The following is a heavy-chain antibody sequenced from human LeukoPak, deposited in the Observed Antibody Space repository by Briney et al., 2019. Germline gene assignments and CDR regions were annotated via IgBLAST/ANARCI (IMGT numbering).Heavy chain of an antibody. V-gene: IGHV4-39*07. J-gene: IGHJ4*02. CDR3: AGDSSGWLDY. D-gene: IGHD6-19*01. Sequence: PSETLSLTCTVSGGSISSSSYYWGWIRQPPGKGLEWIGSIYYSGSTYYNPSLKSRVTISVDTSKNQFSLKLSSVTAADTAVYYCAGDSSGWLDYWGQGTLVTVSS. CDR2: IYYSGST. CDR1: GGSISSSSYY.